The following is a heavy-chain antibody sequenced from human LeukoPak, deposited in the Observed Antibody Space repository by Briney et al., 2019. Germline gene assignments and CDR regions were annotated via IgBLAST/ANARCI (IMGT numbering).Heavy chain of an antibody. CDR3: ARSPSWNYDSSTNYFDY. V-gene: IGHV3-30*04. D-gene: IGHD3-22*01. Sequence: PGRSLRLSCAASGFTFSSYAMHWVRQAPGKGLEWVAVISYDGSNKYYADSVKGRFTISRDNSKNTLYLQMNSLRAEDTAVYYCARSPSWNYDSSTNYFDYWGQGTLVTVSS. CDR1: GFTFSSYA. J-gene: IGHJ4*02. CDR2: ISYDGSNK.